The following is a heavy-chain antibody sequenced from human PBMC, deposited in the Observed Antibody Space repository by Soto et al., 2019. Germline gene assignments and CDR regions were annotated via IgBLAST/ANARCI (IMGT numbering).Heavy chain of an antibody. V-gene: IGHV4-39*01. D-gene: IGHD5-12*01. CDR1: GGSISSSSYY. CDR3: ARQTVATITVQDD. CDR2: IYYSGST. Sequence: PSETLSLTCTVSGGSISSSSYYWGWIRQPPGKGLEWIGSIYYSGSTYYNPSLKSRVTISVDTSKNQFSLKLSSVTAADTAVYYFARQTVATITVQDDWGQGTLVTVSS. J-gene: IGHJ4*02.